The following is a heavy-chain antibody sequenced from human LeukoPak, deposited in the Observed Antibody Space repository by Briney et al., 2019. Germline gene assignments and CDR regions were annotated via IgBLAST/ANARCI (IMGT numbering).Heavy chain of an antibody. V-gene: IGHV4-39*07. CDR2: IYYSGTT. Sequence: PSETLSLTCTVSGGSISSSSDYWGWIRQPPGKGLEWNGSIYYSGTTYYHPSLKSRLTISVDTSKNQFSLKLSAVTAPDTGVYYWARVDYGAPFDYWGQGTLVTVSS. CDR1: GGSISSSSDY. CDR3: ARVDYGAPFDY. D-gene: IGHD4-17*01. J-gene: IGHJ4*02.